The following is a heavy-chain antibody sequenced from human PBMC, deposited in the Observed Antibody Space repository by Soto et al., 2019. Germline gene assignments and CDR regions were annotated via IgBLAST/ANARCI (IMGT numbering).Heavy chain of an antibody. Sequence: EVQLVESGGGLVQPGEYLKLSCAASGFTFSASAVHWVRQASGQGLEWVGRIRTKPNSYATAYAASVKGRFTISRDDSENTSYLQMNSLKTEDTAVYYCISPWFESSGKTEYWGQGTLVTVSS. D-gene: IGHD3-22*01. CDR1: GFTFSASA. J-gene: IGHJ4*02. CDR3: ISPWFESSGKTEY. CDR2: IRTKPNSYAT. V-gene: IGHV3-73*02.